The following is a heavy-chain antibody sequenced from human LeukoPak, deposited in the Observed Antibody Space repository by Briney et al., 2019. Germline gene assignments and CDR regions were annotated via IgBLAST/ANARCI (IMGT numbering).Heavy chain of an antibody. CDR3: ARGRLVLLWFGELPDNAFDI. V-gene: IGHV4-39*07. J-gene: IGHJ3*02. CDR2: MYYSGST. CDR1: GGSISSSSYY. D-gene: IGHD3-10*01. Sequence: SETLSLTCAVSGGSISSSSYYWGWIRQPPGKGLEWIGSMYYSGSTYYNPSLKSRVTISVDTSKNQFSLKLSSVTAADTAVYYCARGRLVLLWFGELPDNAFDIWGQGTMVTVSS.